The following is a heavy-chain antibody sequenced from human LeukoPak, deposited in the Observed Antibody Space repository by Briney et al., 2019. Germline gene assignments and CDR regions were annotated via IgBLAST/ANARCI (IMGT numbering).Heavy chain of an antibody. D-gene: IGHD5-18*01. J-gene: IGHJ3*02. CDR1: GFTFSSYA. CDR2: ISGSGGST. V-gene: IGHV3-23*01. Sequence: QPGGSLRLSCAASGFTFSSYAMSWVRQAPGKGLEWVSAISGSGGSTYYADSMKGRFTISRDNSKNTLYLQMNSLRAEDTAVYYCAKNQLWLNDAFDIWGQGTMVTVSS. CDR3: AKNQLWLNDAFDI.